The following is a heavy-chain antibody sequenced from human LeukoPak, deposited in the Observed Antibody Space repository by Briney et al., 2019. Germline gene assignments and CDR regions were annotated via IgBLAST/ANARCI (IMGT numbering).Heavy chain of an antibody. J-gene: IGHJ4*02. V-gene: IGHV3-30*18. CDR2: ISYDGSNK. Sequence: GGSLRLSCAASGFTLSSYGMHWVGQAPGKGLEWVAVISYDGSNKYYADSVKGRFTISRDNSKNTLYLQMNSLRAEDTAVYYCAKDLAGTRYTYYFDYWGQATLVTVSS. CDR3: AKDLAGTRYTYYFDY. CDR1: GFTLSSYG. D-gene: IGHD1-1*01.